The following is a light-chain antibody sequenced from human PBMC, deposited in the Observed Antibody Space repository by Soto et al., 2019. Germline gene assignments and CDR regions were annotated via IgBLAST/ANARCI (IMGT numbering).Light chain of an antibody. Sequence: DIVMTQSPDSLAVSLGERATINCKSSQSVLYSSNNKNYLAWYQQKPGQPPKLLLYWASARESGVPDRFSGSGSGTDFTLTISRLQTEDVAVYYCQQYYNTPYTFGQGTQLEIK. J-gene: IGKJ2*01. CDR2: WAS. V-gene: IGKV4-1*01. CDR3: QQYYNTPYT. CDR1: QSVLYSSNNKNY.